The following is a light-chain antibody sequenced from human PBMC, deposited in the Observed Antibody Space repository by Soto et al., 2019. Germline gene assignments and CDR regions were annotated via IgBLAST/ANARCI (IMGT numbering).Light chain of an antibody. V-gene: IGLV2-14*03. J-gene: IGLJ2*01. CDR1: SSDIGGYNS. Sequence: QSVLTQPASVSGSPGQSITISCTGTSSDIGGYNSVSWYQQHPGNAPQLMIYDVAYRPSGISSRFSGSKSGNTASLTISGLQAEYEADYYCSSYTTSSTRVFGGGTKLTVL. CDR3: SSYTTSSTRV. CDR2: DVA.